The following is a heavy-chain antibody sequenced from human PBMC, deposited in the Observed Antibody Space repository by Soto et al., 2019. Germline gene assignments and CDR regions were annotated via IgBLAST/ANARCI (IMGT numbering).Heavy chain of an antibody. J-gene: IGHJ3*02. Sequence: QITLKESGPTLVKPTQTLTMTCTFSGVSLSTSGVGVGWIRQPPGKALEWLALISWDDDKRYSPSLKSRLTITKDTSKNQVVLTMTNMDPVDTATYYCAHRRYGGNLGAFDIWGQGTMVTVSS. D-gene: IGHD4-17*01. V-gene: IGHV2-5*02. CDR2: ISWDDDK. CDR3: AHRRYGGNLGAFDI. CDR1: GVSLSTSGVG.